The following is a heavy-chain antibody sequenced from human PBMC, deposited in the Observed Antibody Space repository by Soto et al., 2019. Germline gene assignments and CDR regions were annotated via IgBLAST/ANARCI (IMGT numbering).Heavy chain of an antibody. J-gene: IGHJ6*02. Sequence: GASVKVSCKASGYTFTNYYLHWVRQAPGQGLEWVGGIIPIFGTANYAQKFQGRVTITADESTSTAYMELSSLRSEDTAVYYCARPLTSHDYSNYRGDYYYGMDVWGQGTTVTVSS. CDR1: GYTFTNYY. V-gene: IGHV1-69*13. CDR2: IIPIFGTA. D-gene: IGHD4-4*01. CDR3: ARPLTSHDYSNYRGDYYYGMDV.